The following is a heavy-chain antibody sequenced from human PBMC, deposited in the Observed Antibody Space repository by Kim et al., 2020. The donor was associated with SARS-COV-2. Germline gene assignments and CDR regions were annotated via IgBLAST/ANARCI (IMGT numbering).Heavy chain of an antibody. CDR1: GFTFSSYW. J-gene: IGHJ6*03. V-gene: IGHV3-7*01. D-gene: IGHD6-6*01. Sequence: GGSLRLSCAASGFTFSSYWMSWVRQAPGKGLEWVANIKQDGSEKYYVDSVKGRFTISRDNAKNSLYLQMNSLIAEDTAVYYCARRSSSFMFPAYYYYYMDVWGKGTTVTVSS. CDR2: IKQDGSEK. CDR3: ARRSSSFMFPAYYYYYMDV.